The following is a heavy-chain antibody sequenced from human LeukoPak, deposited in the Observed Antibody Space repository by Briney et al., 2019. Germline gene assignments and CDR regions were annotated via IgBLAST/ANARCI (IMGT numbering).Heavy chain of an antibody. D-gene: IGHD1-14*01. CDR3: AREIGGILVFDY. Sequence: ASVKVSFKASGYKFTGYYMHWVRQAPGKGLEWMGWINPNSGDSHHAQKFQGRVTMTRDTTISTAYMELSRLRSDDTAVYYCAREIGGILVFDYWGQGTLVTVSS. CDR2: INPNSGDS. J-gene: IGHJ4*02. V-gene: IGHV1-2*02. CDR1: GYKFTGYY.